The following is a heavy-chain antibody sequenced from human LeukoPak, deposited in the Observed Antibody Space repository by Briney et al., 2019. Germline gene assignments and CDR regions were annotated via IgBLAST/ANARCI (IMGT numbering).Heavy chain of an antibody. Sequence: PGGSLRLSCAASGFTFTNYGVSWVRQAPGKGLEWVSGFSGSGGATNYADSVKGRFTISSDNSKHTLYLQMNNLRAEDTAIYYCAKGPRWIPYYYYMDVWGKGTTVTVS. J-gene: IGHJ6*03. CDR1: GFTFTNYG. D-gene: IGHD5-18*01. V-gene: IGHV3-23*01. CDR2: FSGSGGAT. CDR3: AKGPRWIPYYYYMDV.